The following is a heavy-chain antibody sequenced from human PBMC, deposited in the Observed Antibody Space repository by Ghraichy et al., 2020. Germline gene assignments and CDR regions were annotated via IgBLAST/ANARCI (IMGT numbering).Heavy chain of an antibody. V-gene: IGHV1-18*04. Sequence: ASVKVSCKASGYTFTSYGISWVRQAPGQGLEWMGWISAYNGNTNYAQKLQGRVTMTTDTSTSTAYMELRSLRSDDTAVYFCARELGLVAPTNDAFDIWGQGTMVTVSS. CDR3: ARELGLVAPTNDAFDI. D-gene: IGHD2-15*01. J-gene: IGHJ3*02. CDR1: GYTFTSYG. CDR2: ISAYNGNT.